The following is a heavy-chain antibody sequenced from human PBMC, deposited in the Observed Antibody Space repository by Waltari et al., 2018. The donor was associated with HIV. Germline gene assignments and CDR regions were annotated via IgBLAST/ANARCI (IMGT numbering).Heavy chain of an antibody. D-gene: IGHD3-22*01. V-gene: IGHV3-30*18. CDR3: AKDFLGYYDSSGLGRIEI. J-gene: IGHJ3*02. Sequence: QVQLVASGGGVVQPGRSLRLSCVASGLSFSSSGMHWVRQAPGKGLEWVAVMSFDGSSNYYADSLKGRFTISRDNSKNTLYLQMNSLRAEDTAVYYCAKDFLGYYDSSGLGRIEIWGQGTMVTVSS. CDR1: GLSFSSSG. CDR2: MSFDGSSN.